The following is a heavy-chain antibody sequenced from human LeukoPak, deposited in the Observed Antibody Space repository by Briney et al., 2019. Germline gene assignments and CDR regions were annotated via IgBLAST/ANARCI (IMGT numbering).Heavy chain of an antibody. V-gene: IGHV3-23*01. CDR2: ISGRTGGT. J-gene: IGHJ4*02. D-gene: IGHD5-12*01. CDR3: AKCGNSGCHLIDY. CDR1: GFTFTTNA. Sequence: PGGSLRLSCAASGFTFTTNAMSWVRRAPGKGLEWVSAISGRTGGTYYADSVKGRFTISRDNSKSTLYLQMDSLRAEDTAVYYCAKCGNSGCHLIDYWGQGTLVTVSS.